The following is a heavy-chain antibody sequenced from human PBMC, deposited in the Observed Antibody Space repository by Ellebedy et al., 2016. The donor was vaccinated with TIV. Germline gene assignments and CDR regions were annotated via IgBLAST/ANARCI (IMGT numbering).Heavy chain of an antibody. D-gene: IGHD6-19*01. CDR3: AREREQWLPDYVNNGMDV. Sequence: AASVKVSCKASGYTCTNYYMKWVRQAPGQGLEWMGIINPSGGRTNYAQKFQGRVTMTRDTSTTTVYMEVSSLRSEDTATYYCAREREQWLPDYVNNGMDVWGQGTPVTVSS. CDR2: INPSGGRT. V-gene: IGHV1-46*01. CDR1: GYTCTNYY. J-gene: IGHJ6*02.